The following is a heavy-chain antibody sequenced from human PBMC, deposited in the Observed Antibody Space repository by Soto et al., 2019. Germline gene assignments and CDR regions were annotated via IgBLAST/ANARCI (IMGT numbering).Heavy chain of an antibody. Sequence: QVQLVESGGGVVQPGRSLRLSCAASGFTFSNYGMHWVRQAPGKGLEWVAIISYDESNKYYADSVKGRFTISRDNSKNTLYLQMNSLRPEDTAVYYCAKDLLSVWGQGTLVTVSS. CDR3: AKDLLSV. J-gene: IGHJ4*02. CDR2: ISYDESNK. V-gene: IGHV3-30*18. CDR1: GFTFSNYG.